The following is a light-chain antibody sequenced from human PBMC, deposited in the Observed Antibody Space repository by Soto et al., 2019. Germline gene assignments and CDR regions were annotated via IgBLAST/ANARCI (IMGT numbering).Light chain of an antibody. CDR1: STDVATSNF. Sequence: LAQPASVSGSPGQSITISCSGISTDVATSNFVSWYQHRPGKAPRLILYDVSHRPSGVSDRFSGSKSGDTASLTISGLQLEDEADYYCTSYRRGPLYVFGTGTKVTVL. J-gene: IGLJ1*01. V-gene: IGLV2-14*03. CDR2: DVS. CDR3: TSYRRGPLYV.